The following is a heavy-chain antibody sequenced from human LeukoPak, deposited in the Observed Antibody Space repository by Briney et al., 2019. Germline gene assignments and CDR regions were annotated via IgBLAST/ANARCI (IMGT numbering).Heavy chain of an antibody. V-gene: IGHV4-34*01. CDR2: INHSGSA. CDR3: ATRSQEYGDYVIDY. CDR1: GGSFSGYY. Sequence: SETLSLTCAASGGSFSGYYRSWIRQPPGKGLEWIGGINHSGSANYNPPPKSRVTISVDNSKNQFSLKLSSVTAADTAVYYCATRSQEYGDYVIDYWGQGTLVTVSS. D-gene: IGHD4-17*01. J-gene: IGHJ4*02.